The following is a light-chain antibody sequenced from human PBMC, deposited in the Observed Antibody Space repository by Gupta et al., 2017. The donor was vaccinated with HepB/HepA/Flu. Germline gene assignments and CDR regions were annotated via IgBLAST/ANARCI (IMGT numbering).Light chain of an antibody. CDR2: QDK. J-gene: IGLJ3*02. V-gene: IGLV3-25*03. CDR1: TLSRQY. Sequence: SDELTQPPSVSVSQGQTARITCSGDTLSRQYTYWYQQRPGQAPILIIFQDKERPPGIPERFSASSSGTTASLTISDFQSEYAADYFCQSLDASGRVFGGGTKLTVL. CDR3: QSLDASGRV.